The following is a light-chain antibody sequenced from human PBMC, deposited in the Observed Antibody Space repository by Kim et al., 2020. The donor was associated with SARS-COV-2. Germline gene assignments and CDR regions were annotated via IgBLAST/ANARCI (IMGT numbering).Light chain of an antibody. Sequence: ASLGDRVASTCLDSENINKWLVWHQQKPGKAPRVLIYLASSLESGVPSRFSGSGSGTEFSLTVSSLQPDFFATYYSQQDNTFPLTFGGGTKVDIK. CDR3: QQDNTFPLT. V-gene: IGKV1-5*03. CDR1: ENINKW. CDR2: LAS. J-gene: IGKJ4*01.